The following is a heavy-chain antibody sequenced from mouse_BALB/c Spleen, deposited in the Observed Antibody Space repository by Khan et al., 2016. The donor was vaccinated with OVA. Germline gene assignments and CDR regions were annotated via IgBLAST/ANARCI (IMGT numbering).Heavy chain of an antibody. CDR1: GYSITSDYA. CDR2: ISYSGNT. CDR3: ARIKGGDFDY. V-gene: IGHV3-2*02. Sequence: QLEESGPGLVKPSQSLSLTCTVTGYSITSDYAWNWIRQFPGNNLEWMGYISYSGNTKYTPSLKSRISITRDTSKNQFFLQLNSVTIEDTATYYCARIKGGDFDYWGQGITLTVSS. J-gene: IGHJ2*01.